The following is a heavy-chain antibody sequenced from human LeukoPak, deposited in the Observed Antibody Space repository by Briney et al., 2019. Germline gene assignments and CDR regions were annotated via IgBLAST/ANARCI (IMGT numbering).Heavy chain of an antibody. CDR2: IYYSKNT. CDR3: ARLRGAMTPVTSDFDY. J-gene: IGHJ4*02. V-gene: IGHV4-39*01. D-gene: IGHD4-17*01. Sequence: SETLSLTCTVSGGSISSSSAYWGWIRQPPGKGLEWIVSIYYSKNTYYNPSLKSRVTISADTSKNQFSLTLGSVSATDTAVYYCARLRGAMTPVTSDFDYWGQGTLVTVSS. CDR1: GGSISSSSAY.